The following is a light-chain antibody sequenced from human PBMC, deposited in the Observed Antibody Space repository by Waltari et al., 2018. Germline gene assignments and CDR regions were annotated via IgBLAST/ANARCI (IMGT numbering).Light chain of an antibody. Sequence: QSALTQPASVSGSPGQSITIPCTRSSIDLGGYSFVSWYQQHPGKAPKLMIYDVSHRPSGVSNRFSGSKSGNTASLTISGLQPEDEADYYCSSYTSIIPPFLFGTGTKVTVL. CDR3: SSYTSIIPPFL. J-gene: IGLJ1*01. CDR2: DVS. CDR1: SIDLGGYSF. V-gene: IGLV2-14*01.